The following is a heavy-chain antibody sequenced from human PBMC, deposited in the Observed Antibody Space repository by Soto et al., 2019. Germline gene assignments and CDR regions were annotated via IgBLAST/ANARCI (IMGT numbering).Heavy chain of an antibody. V-gene: IGHV3-30-3*01. CDR1: GFTFSSYG. J-gene: IGHJ6*02. CDR2: ISSDGSDK. D-gene: IGHD3-10*01. CDR3: ARDRLYGAGLIDV. Sequence: QVQLVESGGGVVQPGRSLRLSCAASGFTFSSYGMHWGRQAPGKGLEWVAVISSDGSDKYYADSVKGRFTISGDNSKNTLYVQLNRMRAEDTALYYCARDRLYGAGLIDVWGQGTTVTVSS.